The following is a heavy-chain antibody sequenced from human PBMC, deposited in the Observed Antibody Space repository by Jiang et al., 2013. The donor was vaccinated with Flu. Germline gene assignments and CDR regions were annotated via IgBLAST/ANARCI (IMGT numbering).Heavy chain of an antibody. J-gene: IGHJ4*02. CDR2: IYYSGST. CDR3: ARRFRITMVRGATLDY. D-gene: IGHD3-10*01. CDR1: GGSISSSSYY. V-gene: IGHV4-39*01. Sequence: GPGLVKPSETLSLTCTVSGGSISSSSYYWGWIRQPPGKGLEWIGSIYYSGSTYYNPSLKSRVTISVDTSKNQFSLKLSSVTAADTAVYYCARRFRITMVRGATLDYWGQGTLVTVSS.